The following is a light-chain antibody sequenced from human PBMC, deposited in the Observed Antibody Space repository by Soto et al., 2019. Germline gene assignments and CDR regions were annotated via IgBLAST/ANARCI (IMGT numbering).Light chain of an antibody. CDR2: GAS. V-gene: IGKV3-20*01. CDR3: QQYGSSPRT. Sequence: EIVLTQSPGTLSLSPGERATLSCRASQSVSSSYLAWYQQKPGQAPRLLIYGASSRATGIPDRFSGSGSGTDVTLTISRLEPEDFAVYYFQQYGSSPRTFCQGTKVESK. J-gene: IGKJ1*01. CDR1: QSVSSSY.